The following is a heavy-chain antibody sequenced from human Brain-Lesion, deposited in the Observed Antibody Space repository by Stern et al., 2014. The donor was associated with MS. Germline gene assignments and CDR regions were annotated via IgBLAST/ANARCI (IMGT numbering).Heavy chain of an antibody. CDR3: ATLAPGAGGNYYRHFDY. D-gene: IGHD1-26*01. J-gene: IGHJ4*02. CDR2: FDPEDGET. CDR1: GYTLTELS. V-gene: IGHV1-24*01. Sequence: QVQLVQSGAGVKKPGASVKVSCKVSGYTLTELSMHWVRQAPRKGLEWMGGFDPEDGETTYAQKFQGRVTMTEDTSTDTAYMELSSLRSEDTAVYYCATLAPGAGGNYYRHFDYWGQGTLVTVSS.